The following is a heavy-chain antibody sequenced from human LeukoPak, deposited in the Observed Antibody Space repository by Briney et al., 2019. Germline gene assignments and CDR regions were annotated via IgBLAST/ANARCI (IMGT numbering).Heavy chain of an antibody. D-gene: IGHD3-9*01. CDR2: ISSSSSYI. Sequence: GGSLRLSCAASGFTFSSYSMNWVRQAPGKGLEWVSSISSSSSYIYYADSVKGRFTISRDNAKNSPYLQMNSLRAEDTAVYYCAIIRSSTWDWIDWLPYSDYWGQGTLVTVSS. CDR1: GFTFSSYS. V-gene: IGHV3-21*01. J-gene: IGHJ4*02. CDR3: AIIRSSTWDWIDWLPYSDY.